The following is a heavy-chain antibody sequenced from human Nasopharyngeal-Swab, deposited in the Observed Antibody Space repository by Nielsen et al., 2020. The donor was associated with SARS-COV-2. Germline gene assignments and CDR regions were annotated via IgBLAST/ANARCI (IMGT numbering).Heavy chain of an antibody. CDR2: ITWNSGNK. Sequence: GGSLRLSCAASGFTFENYAMHWVRQPPGKGLEWVSGITWNSGNKGYAESVQGRFTISRDNARNSLYLQMNSLRVDDTALYYCTKGRADYSNPSFDNWGQGTLVTVSS. CDR3: TKGRADYSNPSFDN. V-gene: IGHV3-9*01. CDR1: GFTFENYA. D-gene: IGHD4-11*01. J-gene: IGHJ4*02.